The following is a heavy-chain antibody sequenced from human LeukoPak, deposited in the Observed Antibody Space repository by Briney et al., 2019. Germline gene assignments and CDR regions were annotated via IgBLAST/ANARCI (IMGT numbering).Heavy chain of an antibody. CDR1: GGSISRISYH. D-gene: IGHD6-6*01. CDR3: ARYSTSSGWFDP. Sequence: SETLSLTCTVSGGSISRISYHWGWFRQPPGKGLEWIGSIYYSGSTYYNPSLKSRVTVSVYTSKNQFSLKLSSVTAADTAVYYCARYSTSSGWFDPWGQGTLVTVSS. V-gene: IGHV4-39*01. J-gene: IGHJ5*02. CDR2: IYYSGST.